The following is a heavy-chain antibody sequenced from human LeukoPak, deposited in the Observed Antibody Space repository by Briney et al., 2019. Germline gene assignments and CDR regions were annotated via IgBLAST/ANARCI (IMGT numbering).Heavy chain of an antibody. CDR1: GFTFSSYS. J-gene: IGHJ4*02. CDR2: ISSSTSYI. CDR3: ARDRYIVVVPAAMEY. V-gene: IGHV3-21*01. Sequence: PGGSLRLSCAASGFTFSSYSMNWVRQAPGKGLEWVSTISSSTSYIYYADSVKGRFTISRDNAKNSLYLQMNSLRAEDTAVYYCARDRYIVVVPAAMEYWGQGTLVTVSS. D-gene: IGHD2-2*01.